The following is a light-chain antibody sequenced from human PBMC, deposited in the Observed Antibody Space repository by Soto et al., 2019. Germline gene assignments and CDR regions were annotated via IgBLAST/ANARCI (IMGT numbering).Light chain of an antibody. CDR3: QQSYSTPRT. V-gene: IGKV1-39*01. J-gene: IGKJ2*01. CDR2: DTS. Sequence: DIQMTQSPSSLSASVGDRVTITCRASQSISSYLNWYQQKPGKAPKLLIYDTSNLQSGVPSRFSGSGSGTDFTLTISSLQPEDFATYYCQQSYSTPRTFGQGTKLEIK. CDR1: QSISSY.